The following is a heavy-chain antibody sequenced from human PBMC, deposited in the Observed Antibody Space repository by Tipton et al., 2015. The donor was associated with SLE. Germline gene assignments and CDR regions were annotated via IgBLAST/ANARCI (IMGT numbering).Heavy chain of an antibody. CDR2: IYHSGST. Sequence: TLSLTCAVSGGSISSGRYSWNWIRQPPGKGLEWIGYIYHSGSTYYNPSLKSRVTISVDTSKNQFSLKLSSVTAADTALYYCARGSSDSSGYYLPLDYWGQGTLVTVSS. D-gene: IGHD3-22*01. CDR1: GGSISSGRYS. CDR3: ARGSSDSSGYYLPLDY. V-gene: IGHV4-30-2*01. J-gene: IGHJ4*02.